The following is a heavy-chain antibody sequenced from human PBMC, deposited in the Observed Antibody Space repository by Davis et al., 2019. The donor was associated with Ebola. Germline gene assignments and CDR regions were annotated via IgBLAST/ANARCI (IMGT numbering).Heavy chain of an antibody. D-gene: IGHD3-10*01. J-gene: IGHJ6*02. Sequence: SETLSPTCTVPGGSTSSYYWSWIWQPPGKGLAWIGYIYYSGSTNYNPSLKSRVTISVDTSKNQFSLKLSSVTAADTAVYYCAREGAEVQGVIVTYYYYGMDVWGQGTTVTVSS. V-gene: IGHV4-59*12. CDR3: AREGAEVQGVIVTYYYYGMDV. CDR2: IYYSGST. CDR1: GGSTSSYY.